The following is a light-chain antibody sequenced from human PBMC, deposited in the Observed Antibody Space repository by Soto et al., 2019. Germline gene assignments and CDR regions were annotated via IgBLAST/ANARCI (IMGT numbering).Light chain of an antibody. Sequence: EIVLTQSPGTLSLSPGERATLSCRASQSLSINSLAWYQQKPVQSPRLLVYGASTRDTGLPDTFRGSGSGTAFARTISSLELEDLAMYYCQQYDGSPCTFGPGTKVDIK. J-gene: IGKJ3*01. CDR1: QSLSINS. CDR2: GAS. V-gene: IGKV3-20*01. CDR3: QQYDGSPCT.